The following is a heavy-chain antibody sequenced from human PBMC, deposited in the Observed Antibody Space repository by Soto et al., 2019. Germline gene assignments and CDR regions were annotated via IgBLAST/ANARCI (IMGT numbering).Heavy chain of an antibody. Sequence: QVQLVESGVGVVQPGGSLRLSCAASGFTFSGYAMHWVRQPPGKGLEWVAVTSYDGNNKYYADSVKGRFTISRDNSKNTLYLQMNSLRAEDMAVYYCAKVVVPAAMVNYYYGMDVWGQGTTVTVSS. D-gene: IGHD2-2*01. J-gene: IGHJ6*02. CDR2: TSYDGNNK. CDR1: GFTFSGYA. CDR3: AKVVVPAAMVNYYYGMDV. V-gene: IGHV3-30*04.